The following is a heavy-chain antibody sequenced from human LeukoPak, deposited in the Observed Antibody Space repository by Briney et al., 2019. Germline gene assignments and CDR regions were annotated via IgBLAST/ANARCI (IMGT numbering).Heavy chain of an antibody. CDR2: IISIFGTA. V-gene: IGHV1-69*01. CDR3: ARIDDEYQLNY. CDR1: GGTFSSYA. Sequence: ASVKVSCKASGGTFSSYAISWVRQAPGQGLEWMGGIISIFGTANYAQKFQGRVTITADESTSTAYMELSSLRSEDTAVYYCARIDDEYQLNYWGQGTLVTVSS. J-gene: IGHJ4*02. D-gene: IGHD2-2*01.